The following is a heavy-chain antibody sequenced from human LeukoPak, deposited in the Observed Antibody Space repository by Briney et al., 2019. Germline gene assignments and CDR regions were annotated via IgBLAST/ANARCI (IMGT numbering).Heavy chain of an antibody. CDR3: ARGHSAYPTHQDY. CDR1: GYTFTVHH. CDR2: INPNSGAT. V-gene: IGHV1-2*02. J-gene: IGHJ4*02. Sequence: VASVKVSCKASGYTFTVHHIHWARQAPGQGLEWMGWINPNSGATNYAQRFQGRVTMTRDTSISTAYMELSRLTSDDTAIYYCARGHSAYPTHQDYWGQGTLVTVSS. D-gene: IGHD5-12*01.